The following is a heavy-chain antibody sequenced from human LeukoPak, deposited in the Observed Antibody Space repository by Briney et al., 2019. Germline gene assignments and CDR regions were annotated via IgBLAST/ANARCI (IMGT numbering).Heavy chain of an antibody. D-gene: IGHD3-22*01. CDR2: IRYDGSNK. Sequence: PGGSLRLSCAASGFTFSSYGMHWVRQAPGKGLEWVAFIRYDGSNKYYTDSVKGRFTISRDNSKNTLYLQMNSLRAEDTAVYYCAKDAEYYYDSSGYYHWGQGTLVTVSS. CDR1: GFTFSSYG. V-gene: IGHV3-30*02. CDR3: AKDAEYYYDSSGYYH. J-gene: IGHJ5*02.